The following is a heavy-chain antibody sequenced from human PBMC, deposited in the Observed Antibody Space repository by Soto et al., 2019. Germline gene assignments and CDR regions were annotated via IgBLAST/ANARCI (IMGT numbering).Heavy chain of an antibody. J-gene: IGHJ4*02. Sequence: PSETLSLTCAVYGGSFSGYYWSWIRQPPGKGLEWIGEINHSGSTNYNPSLKSRVTISVDTSKNQFSLKLSSVTAADTAVYYCASPVGDFDPYFDYWGPGTLVTVSS. CDR1: GGSFSGYY. V-gene: IGHV4-34*01. D-gene: IGHD4-17*01. CDR3: ASPVGDFDPYFDY. CDR2: INHSGST.